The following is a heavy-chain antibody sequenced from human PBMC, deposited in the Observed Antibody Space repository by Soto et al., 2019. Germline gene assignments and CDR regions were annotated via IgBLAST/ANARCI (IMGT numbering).Heavy chain of an antibody. V-gene: IGHV3-66*01. CDR1: GFTVSSSY. J-gene: IGHJ1*01. CDR2: IYSGGST. D-gene: IGHD6-19*01. Sequence: LRLSCAASGFTVSSSYMSWVRQAPGKGLEWVSVIYSGGSTYYADSVKGRFTISRDNSKNTLYLQMNSLRAEDTAVYYCARDRIAVAGNPEYFQHWSQGTLVTVSS. CDR3: ARDRIAVAGNPEYFQH.